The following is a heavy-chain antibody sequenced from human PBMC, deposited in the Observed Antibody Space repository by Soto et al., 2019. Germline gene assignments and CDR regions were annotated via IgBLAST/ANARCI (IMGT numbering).Heavy chain of an antibody. CDR2: IYYSGST. D-gene: IGHD3-22*01. CDR1: GGSISSYY. V-gene: IGHV4-59*08. CDR3: ARHGFYPSSGYYMDV. J-gene: IGHJ6*03. Sequence: QVQLQESGPGLVKPSETLSLTCTVSGGSISSYYWSWIRQPPGKGLEWIGYIYYSGSTNYNPSLKSRVPISVDTSKNQFSLKLSSVTAADTAVYYCARHGFYPSSGYYMDVWGKGTTVTVSS.